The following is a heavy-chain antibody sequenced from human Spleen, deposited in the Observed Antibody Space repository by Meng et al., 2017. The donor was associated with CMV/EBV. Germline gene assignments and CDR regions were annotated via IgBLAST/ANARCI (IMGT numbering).Heavy chain of an antibody. CDR2: IWYDGSNK. CDR1: GFNFNIYS. Sequence: GGSLRLSCAAPGFNFNIYSMNWVRQAPGKGLEWVAVIWYDGSNKYYADSVKGRFTISRDNSKNTLYLQMNSLRAKDTAVYYCAKGRQVAARRGYYFDYWGQGTLVTVSS. D-gene: IGHD6-6*01. CDR3: AKGRQVAARRGYYFDY. V-gene: IGHV3-33*06. J-gene: IGHJ4*02.